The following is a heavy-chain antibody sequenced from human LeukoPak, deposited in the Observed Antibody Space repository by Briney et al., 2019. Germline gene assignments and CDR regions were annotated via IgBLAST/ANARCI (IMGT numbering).Heavy chain of an antibody. V-gene: IGHV3-30*02. CDR3: AEDLRYSSPYYFDY. Sequence: TGGSLRLSCAASGFTLSSYVMHWVRQAPGKGLEWVAFIRYDGSNKYYADSVKGRFTISRDNSKNTLYLQMNSLRAEDTAVYYCAEDLRYSSPYYFDYWGQGTLVTVSS. J-gene: IGHJ4*02. CDR1: GFTLSSYV. CDR2: IRYDGSNK. D-gene: IGHD6-6*01.